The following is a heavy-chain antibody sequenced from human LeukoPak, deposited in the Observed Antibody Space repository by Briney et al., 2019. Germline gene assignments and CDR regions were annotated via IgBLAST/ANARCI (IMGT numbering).Heavy chain of an antibody. J-gene: IGHJ4*02. D-gene: IGHD6-6*01. CDR1: GFTFSSYG. Sequence: GRSLRLSCAASGFTFSSYGMHWVRQAPGKGLEWVAVISYDGSNKYYADSVKGRFTISRDNSKNTLYLQMNSLRAEDTAVYYCARGPPFGSSGSMDYWGQGTLVTVSS. V-gene: IGHV3-30*03. CDR2: ISYDGSNK. CDR3: ARGPPFGSSGSMDY.